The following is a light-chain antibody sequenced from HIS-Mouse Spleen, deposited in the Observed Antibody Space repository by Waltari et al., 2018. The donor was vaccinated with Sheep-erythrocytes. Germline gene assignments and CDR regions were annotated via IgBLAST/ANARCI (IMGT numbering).Light chain of an antibody. J-gene: IGLJ2*01. Sequence: QSVLTQPPSASGTPGQRVTISCSGSSSNIGRTYVYWYQQLPGPAPKLLIYRNNQRPSGVPDRFSGSKSGTSASLAISGLRSEDEADYYCAAWDDSLSGQVVFGGGTKLTVL. V-gene: IGLV1-47*01. CDR3: AAWDDSLSGQVV. CDR2: RNN. CDR1: SSNIGRTY.